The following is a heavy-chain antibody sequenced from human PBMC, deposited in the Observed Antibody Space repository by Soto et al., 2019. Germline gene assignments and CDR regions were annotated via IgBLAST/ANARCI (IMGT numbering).Heavy chain of an antibody. CDR2: ISYDGSNK. CDR1: GFTFSSYA. CDR3: AREGFYFDY. V-gene: IGHV3-30-3*01. D-gene: IGHD2-15*01. Sequence: QVQLVESGGGVVQPGRSLRLSCAASGFTFSSYAMHWVRQAPGKGLEWVAVISYDGSNKYYADSVKGRFTISKDNSKNTLYLQMNSLRAEDTAVYYFAREGFYFDYWGQGTLVTVSS. J-gene: IGHJ4*02.